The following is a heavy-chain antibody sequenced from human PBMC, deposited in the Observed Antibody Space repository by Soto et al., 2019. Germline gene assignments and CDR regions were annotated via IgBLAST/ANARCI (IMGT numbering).Heavy chain of an antibody. Sequence: SETLSLTCTVSGGSISSSSYYWGWIRQPPGKGLEWIGSIYYSGSTYYNPSLKSRVTISVDTSKNQFSLKLSSVTAADTAVYYCARQGLAARTESDYWGQGTLVTVSS. CDR2: IYYSGST. D-gene: IGHD6-6*01. CDR3: ARQGLAARTESDY. V-gene: IGHV4-39*01. CDR1: GGSISSSSYY. J-gene: IGHJ4*02.